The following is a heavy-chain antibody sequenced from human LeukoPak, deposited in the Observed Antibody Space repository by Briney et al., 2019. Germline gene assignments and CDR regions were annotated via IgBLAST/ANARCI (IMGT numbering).Heavy chain of an antibody. Sequence: PGGSLRLSCAASGFTFSIYSMNWVRQAPGKGLEWVSYISSTSSTIYYADSVKGRFTVSRDNAKNLLYLQMNTLRAEDTAVYYCARDHATLDAFDIWGQGTMVTVSS. CDR3: ARDHATLDAFDI. CDR1: GFTFSIYS. V-gene: IGHV3-48*04. J-gene: IGHJ3*02. CDR2: ISSTSSTI. D-gene: IGHD2-15*01.